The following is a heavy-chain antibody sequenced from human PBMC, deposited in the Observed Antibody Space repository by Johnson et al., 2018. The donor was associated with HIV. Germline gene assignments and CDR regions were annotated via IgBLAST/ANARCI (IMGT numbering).Heavy chain of an antibody. D-gene: IGHD3-22*01. Sequence: QVQLVESGGGLVKPGGSLRLSCAVSGFTFRNYGMHWVRQAPGKGLEWVAVISYDGSVKYYADAVKGRFTISRDNSKNTLYLQMNSLRAEDTAVYYCAKAMGGWLLAHAFDIWGQGTMVTISS. CDR2: ISYDGSVK. CDR3: AKAMGGWLLAHAFDI. J-gene: IGHJ3*02. V-gene: IGHV3-30*18. CDR1: GFTFRNYG.